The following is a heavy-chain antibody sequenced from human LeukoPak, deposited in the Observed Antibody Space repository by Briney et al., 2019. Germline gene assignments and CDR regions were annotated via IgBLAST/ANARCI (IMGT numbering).Heavy chain of an antibody. D-gene: IGHD1-26*01. CDR2: VTDSGGSS. CDR1: GFTFSSYA. J-gene: IGHJ4*02. Sequence: GGSLRLSCAASGFTFSSYAMSWVRQAPGKGLEWVSAVTDSGGSSYHADSVKGRFTISRDNSKNTLNLQMNSLTAENTAVYYCAKASRGSYYSAKYYWGQRTLVTVSS. CDR3: AKASRGSYYSAKYY. V-gene: IGHV3-23*01.